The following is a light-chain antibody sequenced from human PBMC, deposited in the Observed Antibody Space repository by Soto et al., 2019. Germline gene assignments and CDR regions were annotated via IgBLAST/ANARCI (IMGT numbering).Light chain of an antibody. CDR1: SRDVGGYKY. J-gene: IGLJ1*01. CDR3: SSYTSSSPCV. V-gene: IGLV2-14*01. CDR2: EVS. Sequence: QSALTQPASVSGSPGQSITISCTGTSRDVGGYKYVSWYQQHPGKAPKLMIYEVSYRPSGASNRFSGSKSGNTASLTISGLQAEDEADYYCSSYTSSSPCVFGTGTKVTVL.